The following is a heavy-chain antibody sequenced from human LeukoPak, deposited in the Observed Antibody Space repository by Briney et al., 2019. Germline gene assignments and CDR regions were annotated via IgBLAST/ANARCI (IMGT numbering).Heavy chain of an antibody. D-gene: IGHD2-21*02. Sequence: GSLRLACAAPGFTFRPYSMNWVRQPPRKGPEGIGGIYNSGSTNYNPSLKSRVTISVDKSKNQFSLKLSSVTAADTAVYYCARAGRIVVVTAILPGSFDIWGQGTMVTVSS. V-gene: IGHV4-4*02. CDR2: IYNSGST. CDR1: GFTFRPYSM. J-gene: IGHJ3*02. CDR3: ARAGRIVVVTAILPGSFDI.